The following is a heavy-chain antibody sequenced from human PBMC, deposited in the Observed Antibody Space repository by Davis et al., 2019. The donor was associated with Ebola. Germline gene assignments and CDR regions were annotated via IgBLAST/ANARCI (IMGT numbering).Heavy chain of an antibody. CDR3: ASFIVGYCSGGSCYWGVDV. Sequence: GESLKISCAASGFTFSTYWMHWVRQAPGKGLVWVSRINSDGSTTTYADSVKGRFTISRDNAKNMLYLQMNSLRAEDTAVYYCASFIVGYCSGGSCYWGVDVWGQGTTVTVSS. CDR1: GFTFSTYW. D-gene: IGHD2-15*01. CDR2: INSDGSTT. V-gene: IGHV3-74*01. J-gene: IGHJ6*02.